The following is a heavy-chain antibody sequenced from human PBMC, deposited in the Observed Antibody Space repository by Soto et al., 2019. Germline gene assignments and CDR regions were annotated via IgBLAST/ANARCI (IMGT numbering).Heavy chain of an antibody. CDR2: IYSGGST. CDR1: GFTVSSNY. CDR3: ASGTLSGYSSGWYSRAFDI. J-gene: IGHJ3*02. D-gene: IGHD6-19*01. V-gene: IGHV3-53*01. Sequence: PGGSLRLCCAASGFTVSSNYMSWVRQAPGKGLEWVSVIYSGGSTYYADSVKGRFTISRDNSKNTLYLQMNSLRAEDTAVYYCASGTLSGYSSGWYSRAFDIWGQGTMVTVSS.